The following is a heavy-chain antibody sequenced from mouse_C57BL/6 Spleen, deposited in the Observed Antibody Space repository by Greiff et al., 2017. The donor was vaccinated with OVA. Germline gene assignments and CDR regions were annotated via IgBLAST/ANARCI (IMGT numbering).Heavy chain of an antibody. J-gene: IGHJ2*01. D-gene: IGHD4-1*01. Sequence: VQLQQPGAELVRPGTSVKLSCKASGYTFTSYWMHWVKQRPGQGLEWIGVIDPSDSYTNYNQKFKGKATLTVDTSSSTAYMQLSSLTSEDSAVYYCARVGTLYYFDYWGQGTTLTVSS. CDR2: IDPSDSYT. CDR1: GYTFTSYW. V-gene: IGHV1-59*01. CDR3: ARVGTLYYFDY.